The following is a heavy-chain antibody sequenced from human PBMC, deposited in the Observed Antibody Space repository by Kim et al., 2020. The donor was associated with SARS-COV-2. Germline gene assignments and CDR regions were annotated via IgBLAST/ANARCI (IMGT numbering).Heavy chain of an antibody. CDR3: ARGGGSRTFDY. V-gene: IGHV3-23*01. Sequence: TYYADSVKGRFTISRDDSKNTLYLQMNSLRADDTAVYFCARGGGSRTFDYWGQGTLVTVSS. CDR2: T. D-gene: IGHD3-16*01. J-gene: IGHJ4*02.